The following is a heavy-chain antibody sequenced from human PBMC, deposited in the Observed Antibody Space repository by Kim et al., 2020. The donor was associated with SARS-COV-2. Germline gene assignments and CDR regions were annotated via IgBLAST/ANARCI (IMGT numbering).Heavy chain of an antibody. V-gene: IGHV4-39*01. CDR2: IYYSGST. CDR1: GGSISSSSYY. J-gene: IGHJ4*02. Sequence: SETLSLTCTVSGGSISSSSYYWGWIRQPPGKGLEWIGSIYYSGSTYYNPSLKSRVTISVDTSKNQFSLKLSSVTAADTAVYYCARHVRTTVTPLAYWGQGTLVTVSS. D-gene: IGHD4-17*01. CDR3: ARHVRTTVTPLAY.